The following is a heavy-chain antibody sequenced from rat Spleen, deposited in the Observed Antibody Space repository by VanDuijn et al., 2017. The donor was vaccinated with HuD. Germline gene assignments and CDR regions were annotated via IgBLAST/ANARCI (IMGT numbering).Heavy chain of an antibody. CDR2: ISTGGGNT. V-gene: IGHV5-25*01. J-gene: IGHJ1*01. Sequence: EVQLVESGGGLVQPGRSMKLSCAALGFTFSNYYMAWVRQAPTKGLEWVASISTGGGNTYYRDSVKGRFTISRDNAKSTLYLQMDSLRSEDTATYYCARHGLGGPYWYFDFWGPGTMVTVSS. CDR3: ARHGLGGPYWYFDF. CDR1: GFTFSNYY. D-gene: IGHD5-1*01.